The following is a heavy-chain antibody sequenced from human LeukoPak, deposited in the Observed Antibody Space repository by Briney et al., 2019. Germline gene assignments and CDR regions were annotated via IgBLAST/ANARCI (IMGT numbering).Heavy chain of an antibody. CDR3: ARESPSCSRCFQH. CDR1: GFTFSSYW. J-gene: IGHJ1*01. Sequence: QAGGSLRLPCAASGFTFSSYWMHWVRQTPGKGLVWLSLINSDGSSTNYADSVKGRFAISRDNANSTLFLQMTSLTADDTAVYYCARESPSCSRCFQHWGQGALVSVSS. CDR2: INSDGSST. D-gene: IGHD2-2*01. V-gene: IGHV3-74*01.